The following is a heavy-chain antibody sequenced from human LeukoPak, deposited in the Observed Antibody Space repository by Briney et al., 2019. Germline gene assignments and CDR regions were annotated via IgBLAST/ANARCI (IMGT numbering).Heavy chain of an antibody. CDR1: VFTFSSYA. Sequence: GGSLRLSCAASVFTFSSYAMSWVRQAPGKGLEWVSAISGSGGSTYYADSVKGRFTISRDNSKNTLYLQMNSLRAEDTAVYYCAKFDPGPHCSSTSCYDNYFDYWGQGTLVTVSS. J-gene: IGHJ4*02. D-gene: IGHD2-2*01. V-gene: IGHV3-23*01. CDR2: ISGSGGST. CDR3: AKFDPGPHCSSTSCYDNYFDY.